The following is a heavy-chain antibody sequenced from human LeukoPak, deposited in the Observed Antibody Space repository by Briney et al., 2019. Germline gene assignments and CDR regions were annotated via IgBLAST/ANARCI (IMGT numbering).Heavy chain of an antibody. D-gene: IGHD3-10*01. V-gene: IGHV4-59*01. CDR1: GGSISSYY. CDR3: ASVTMVRGAPHAFDI. Sequence: SETLSLTCTVSGGSISSYYWSWIRQPPGKGLEWIGYIYYSGSTNYNPSPKSRVTISVDTSKNQFSLKLSSVTAADTAVYYCASVTMVRGAPHAFDIWGQGTMVTVSS. CDR2: IYYSGST. J-gene: IGHJ3*02.